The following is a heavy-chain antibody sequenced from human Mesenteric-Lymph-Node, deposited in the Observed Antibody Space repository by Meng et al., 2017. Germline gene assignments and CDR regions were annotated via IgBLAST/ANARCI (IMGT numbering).Heavy chain of an antibody. CDR2: IYYSGST. CDR1: GDSFNTPDYY. D-gene: IGHD1-26*01. J-gene: IGHJ4*02. V-gene: IGHV4-30-4*01. CDR3: ARSPYSGSALPFFDY. Sequence: VPGLVHPSHPLSLTATVSGDSFNTPDYYWSWIRQPPEKGLEWIGYIYYSGSTYYNPSLKSRVSISGDTSNKQFSLKLTSVTAADTAVYYCARSPYSGSALPFFDYWGQGSLVTVSS.